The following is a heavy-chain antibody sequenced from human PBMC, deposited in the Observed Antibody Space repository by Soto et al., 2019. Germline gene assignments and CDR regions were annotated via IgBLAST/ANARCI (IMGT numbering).Heavy chain of an antibody. V-gene: IGHV4-30-2*01. CDR3: ARAVRGVIIIYFDY. J-gene: IGHJ4*02. CDR1: GGSISSGGYS. CDR2: IYHSGST. Sequence: PSETLSLTCAVSGGSISSGGYSWSWIRQPPGKGLEWIGYIYHSGSTYYNPSLKSRVTISVDRSKNQFSLKLSSVTAADTAVYYCARAVRGVIIIYFDYWGQGTLVTVSS. D-gene: IGHD3-10*01.